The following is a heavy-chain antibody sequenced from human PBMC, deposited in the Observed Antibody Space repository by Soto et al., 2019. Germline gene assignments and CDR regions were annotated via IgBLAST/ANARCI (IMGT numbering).Heavy chain of an antibody. CDR3: AHRGGCSAASCFSTYFDA. D-gene: IGHD2-15*01. J-gene: IGHJ4*02. V-gene: IGHV2-5*02. Sequence: QITLKESGPALVRPTQTLTLTCTFSGFSLTTSGVGVAWIRQAPGRALECLALVYWDGDERFNPSLKNRLALTKETSKNRVVLTMTNVDPVDTATYYCAHRGGCSAASCFSTYFDAWGQGALVTVSS. CDR1: GFSLTTSGVG. CDR2: VYWDGDE.